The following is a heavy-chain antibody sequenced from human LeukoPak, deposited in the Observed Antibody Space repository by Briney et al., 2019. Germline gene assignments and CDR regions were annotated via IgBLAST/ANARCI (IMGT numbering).Heavy chain of an antibody. V-gene: IGHV3-66*01. J-gene: IGHJ4*02. Sequence: PGGSLRLSCAASGFTVSDYYMSWLRQAPGKGLEWVSIISGGGDTYYSDSVKGRFTISRDNSKNTLYLQMSSLRAEDTAVYHCARVRKGCANLFDFWGQGTPVTVSS. D-gene: IGHD4/OR15-4a*01. CDR1: GFTVSDYY. CDR2: ISGGGDT. CDR3: ARVRKGCANLFDF.